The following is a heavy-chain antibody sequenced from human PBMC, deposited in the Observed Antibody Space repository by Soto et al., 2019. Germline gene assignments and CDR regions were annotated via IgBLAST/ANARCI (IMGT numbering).Heavy chain of an antibody. J-gene: IGHJ4*02. CDR1: GFTFSSYA. Sequence: PGGSLRLSCAASGFTFSSYAMSWVRQAPGKRLEWVSAISGSGGSTYYADSVKGRFTISRDNSKNTLYLQMNSLRAEDTAVYYCAKVDNVYRDRLLPRVDYWGQGTLVTVPS. CDR3: AKVDNVYRDRLLPRVDY. CDR2: ISGSGGST. V-gene: IGHV3-23*01. D-gene: IGHD3-22*01.